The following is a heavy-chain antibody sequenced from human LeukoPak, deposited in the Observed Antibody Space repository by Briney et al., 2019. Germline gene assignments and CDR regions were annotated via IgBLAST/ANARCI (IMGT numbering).Heavy chain of an antibody. Sequence: SVKVSCKASGGTFSSYAISWVRQAPGQGLEWMGRIIPILGIANYAQKFQGRVTITADKSTSTAYMELSSLRSEDTAVYYCARDWSYDILTGYYLDYWGQETLVTVSS. CDR2: IIPILGIA. D-gene: IGHD3-9*01. V-gene: IGHV1-69*04. CDR3: ARDWSYDILTGYYLDY. J-gene: IGHJ4*02. CDR1: GGTFSSYA.